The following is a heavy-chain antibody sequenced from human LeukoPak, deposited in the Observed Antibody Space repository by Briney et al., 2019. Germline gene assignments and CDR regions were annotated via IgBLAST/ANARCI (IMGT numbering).Heavy chain of an antibody. CDR3: ARDYSSSVVGDYYYYYYMDV. CDR1: GYTFTSYD. Sequence: ASVKVSCKASGYTFTSYDINWVRQATGQGLEWMGWMNPNSGNTGYAQKFQGRVTMTRNTSISTGYMELSSLRSEDTAVYYCARDYSSSVVGDYYYYYYMDVWGKGTTVTVSS. D-gene: IGHD6-6*01. CDR2: MNPNSGNT. V-gene: IGHV1-8*01. J-gene: IGHJ6*03.